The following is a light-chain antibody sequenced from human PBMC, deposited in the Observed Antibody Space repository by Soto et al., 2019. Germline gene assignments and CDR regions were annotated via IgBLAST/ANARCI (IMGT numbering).Light chain of an antibody. J-gene: IGKJ1*01. CDR1: QSISIW. CDR2: KAS. V-gene: IGKV1-5*03. Sequence: DIPMTQSPSTLSASVGDRVAITCRASQSISIWLAWYQQKPGKAPKLLIYKASSLESGVPSRFSGSGSGTEFTLTISSLQPDDFATYYCQQYNGYSRTFGQGTKVEIK. CDR3: QQYNGYSRT.